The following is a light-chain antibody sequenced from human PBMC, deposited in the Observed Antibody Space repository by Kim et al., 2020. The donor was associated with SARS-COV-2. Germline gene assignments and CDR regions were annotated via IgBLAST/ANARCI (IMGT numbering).Light chain of an antibody. CDR1: QSVSSK. CDR3: QHYNNWPLT. V-gene: IGKV3-15*01. CDR2: GAS. Sequence: EIVMTQSPATLSVSPGERVTLSCRASQSVSSKLAWYQQKPGQAPRLLILGASTRATGIPARFGGSGFGTEFTLTISSLQSEDFAVYYCQHYNNWPLTFVQGTRLEIK. J-gene: IGKJ5*01.